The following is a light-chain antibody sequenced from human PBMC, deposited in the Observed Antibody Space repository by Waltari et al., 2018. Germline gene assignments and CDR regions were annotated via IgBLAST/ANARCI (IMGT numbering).Light chain of an antibody. Sequence: EIVMTQSPATLSVSPGDRATLSCRASQSVSSNLAWYQQTPGQAPRLLIYGASTRATSIPAGFSGSGSGTEFTLTISSLQSEDFAVYYCQQYNDWPPITFGQGTRLEIK. J-gene: IGKJ5*01. V-gene: IGKV3-15*01. CDR2: GAS. CDR1: QSVSSN. CDR3: QQYNDWPPIT.